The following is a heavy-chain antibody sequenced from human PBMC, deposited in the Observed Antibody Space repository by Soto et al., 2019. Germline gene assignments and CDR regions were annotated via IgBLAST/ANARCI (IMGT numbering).Heavy chain of an antibody. CDR2: INPNSGGT. CDR1: GYTFTGYY. V-gene: IGHV1-2*02. Sequence: ASVKGSCKSSGYTFTGYYMHWVRQAPGQLLEWMGWINPNSGGTNYAQKFQGRVTMTRDTSISTAYMELSRLRSDDTAVYYCASRDWWLVRNYYYYYGMDVWGQGTTVTVSS. J-gene: IGHJ6*02. D-gene: IGHD6-19*01. CDR3: ASRDWWLVRNYYYYYGMDV.